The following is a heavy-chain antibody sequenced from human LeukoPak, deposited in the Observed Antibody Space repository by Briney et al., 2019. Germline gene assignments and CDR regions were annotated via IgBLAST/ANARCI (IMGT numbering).Heavy chain of an antibody. Sequence: GGSLRLSCAASGFTFDNYGINWVRQAPGKGLEWVSRIHWNGGRTGYADSVKGRFTISRDNAKNSLYLQMNGLRAEDTAVYYCARLLSENYYYYMDVWGKGTTVTVSS. CDR2: IHWNGGRT. D-gene: IGHD2/OR15-2a*01. CDR1: GFTFDNYG. J-gene: IGHJ6*03. CDR3: ARLLSENYYYYMDV. V-gene: IGHV3-20*04.